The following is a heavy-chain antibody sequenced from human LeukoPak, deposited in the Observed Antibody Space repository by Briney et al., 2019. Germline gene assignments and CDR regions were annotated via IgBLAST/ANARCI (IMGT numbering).Heavy chain of an antibody. CDR1: GFTFSDYY. CDR3: AKDISDAFDI. J-gene: IGHJ3*02. Sequence: PGGSLRLSCAASGFTFSDYYMSWIRQAPGKGLEWVSVIYSGGSTYYADSVKGRFTISRDNSKNTLYLQMNSLRAEDTALYYCAKDISDAFDIWGQGTMVTVSS. CDR2: IYSGGST. V-gene: IGHV3-66*01. D-gene: IGHD3-3*02.